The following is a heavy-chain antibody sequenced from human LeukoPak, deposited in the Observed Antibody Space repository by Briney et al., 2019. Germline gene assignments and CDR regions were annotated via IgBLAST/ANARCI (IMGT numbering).Heavy chain of an antibody. CDR2: ISGSGSYI. Sequence: GGSLRLSCAASGFTFSDYSMNWVRQTPRKGLEWVSCISGSGSYIYYADSVKGRSTISRDNAKNSLFLQMNSLRAEDTAVYYCASGDAFDIWGQGTMVTVSS. V-gene: IGHV3-21*01. CDR3: ASGDAFDI. CDR1: GFTFSDYS. J-gene: IGHJ3*02.